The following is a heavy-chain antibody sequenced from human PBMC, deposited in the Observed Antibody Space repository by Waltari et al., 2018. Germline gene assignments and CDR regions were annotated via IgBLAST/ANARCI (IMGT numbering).Heavy chain of an antibody. V-gene: IGHV3-33*06. CDR2: IWYDGSNK. J-gene: IGHJ6*03. CDR1: GFTFSSYG. Sequence: QVQLVESGGGVVQPGRSLRLSCAASGFTFSSYGMHWVRQAPGKGLEWVAVIWYDGSNKYYGDSVKGRFTISRDNSKNTLYLQMNSLRAEDTAVYYCAKDQVSGYDYFYYYYMDVWGKGTTVTVSS. CDR3: AKDQVSGYDYFYYYYMDV. D-gene: IGHD5-12*01.